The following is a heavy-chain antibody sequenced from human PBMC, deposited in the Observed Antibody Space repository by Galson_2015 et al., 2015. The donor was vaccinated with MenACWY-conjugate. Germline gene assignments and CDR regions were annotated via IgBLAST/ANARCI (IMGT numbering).Heavy chain of an antibody. CDR1: GGFISNYF. CDR2: IYNSGRT. V-gene: IGHV4-59*01. CDR3: ARAMLHDSCSGFGYMDV. Sequence: ATKSLSCAVSGGFISNYFWYWLRPPRGGGVEWIGYIYNSGRTNYNHSLKSRVTISVDMSKNPFYLKLSSVTPADTAVYYCARAMLHDSCSGFGYMDVWGKGTTVTVSS. J-gene: IGHJ6*03. D-gene: IGHD3-3*01.